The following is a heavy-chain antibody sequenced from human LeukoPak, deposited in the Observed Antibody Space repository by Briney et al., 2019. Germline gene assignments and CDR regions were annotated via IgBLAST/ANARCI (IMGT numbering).Heavy chain of an antibody. J-gene: IGHJ4*02. CDR2: ISAYNGNT. CDR3: ARDHLDYYGSGSPGY. Sequence: ASVKVSCKASGYTFTSYGISWVRQAPGQGLEWMGWISAYNGNTNYAQKLQGRVTMTTDTSTSTAYMELRSLRSDDTAVYYCARDHLDYYGSGSPGYWGQGTLVSVSS. V-gene: IGHV1-18*01. D-gene: IGHD3-10*01. CDR1: GYTFTSYG.